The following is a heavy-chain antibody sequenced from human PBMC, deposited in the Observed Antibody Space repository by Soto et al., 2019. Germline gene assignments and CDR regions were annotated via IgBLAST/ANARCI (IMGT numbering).Heavy chain of an antibody. CDR3: AKRGYCSSTSCYGALYGMDV. V-gene: IGHV3-9*01. CDR1: GFNFDDYA. D-gene: IGHD2-2*01. Sequence: EVQLVESGGGLVQPGRSLRLSCAASGFNFDDYAMHWVRQAPGKGLEWVSGISWNSGSIGYADSVKGRFTISRDNAKNSLYLQMNSLRAEDTALYYCAKRGYCSSTSCYGALYGMDVWGQGTTVTVSS. CDR2: ISWNSGSI. J-gene: IGHJ6*02.